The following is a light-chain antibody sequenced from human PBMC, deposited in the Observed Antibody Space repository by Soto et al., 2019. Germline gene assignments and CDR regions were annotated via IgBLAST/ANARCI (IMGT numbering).Light chain of an antibody. CDR2: GAS. CDR1: QSVSSSY. CDR3: QQYGTSPWT. J-gene: IGKJ1*01. Sequence: EIVLTQSPGTLSLSPGERATLSCRASQSVSSSYLAWYQQKPGQAPRLLIYGASSRATGIPDRFSGSGSGTDFTVTISRLEPEDFVVYYCQQYGTSPWTVGQGTKVEIK. V-gene: IGKV3-20*01.